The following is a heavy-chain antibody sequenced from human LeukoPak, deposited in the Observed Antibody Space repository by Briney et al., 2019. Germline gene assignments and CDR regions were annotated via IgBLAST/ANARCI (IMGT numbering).Heavy chain of an antibody. D-gene: IGHD5/OR15-5a*01. CDR1: GGSITSNIYY. V-gene: IGHV4-39*01. J-gene: IGHJ3*02. CDR2: LYYTGST. Sequence: RPSETLSLTRTVSGGSITSNIYYLGWIRQPPGKGLEWIGSLYYTGSTYYNPSLKSRVTISVDTSKNQVSLKLTSVTAADTAVYYCARAPDIMYAFDIWGQGTIVTVSS. CDR3: ARAPDIMYAFDI.